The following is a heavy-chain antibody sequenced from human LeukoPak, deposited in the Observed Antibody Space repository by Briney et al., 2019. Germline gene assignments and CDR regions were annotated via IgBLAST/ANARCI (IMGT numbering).Heavy chain of an antibody. CDR3: GRYLNY. V-gene: IGHV3-48*03. CDR1: VFTFSRHE. Sequence: GGSLRLSCAASVFTFSRHETNWVRHAPGEGLEWISHITTSGSKTYYGDSVKGRFTISRDNANSSLYLQMNSLRAEDTAVYYCGRYLNYWGQGTLVTVSS. CDR2: ITTSGSKT. D-gene: IGHD1-14*01. J-gene: IGHJ4*02.